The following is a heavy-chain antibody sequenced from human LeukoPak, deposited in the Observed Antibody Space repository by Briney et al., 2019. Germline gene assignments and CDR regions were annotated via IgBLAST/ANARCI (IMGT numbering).Heavy chain of an antibody. D-gene: IGHD6-19*01. CDR1: GYTFTGHY. J-gene: IGHJ3*02. CDR2: INSNSGGT. Sequence: SVKVSCRASGYTFTGHYIHWVRQAPGQGLEWMGWINSNSGGTNYAQNFQGRVTMTRDTSLSTAYMVISSLRSDDTAVYYCARDHIAVAGNAAFDIWGQGTMVTVSS. V-gene: IGHV1-2*02. CDR3: ARDHIAVAGNAAFDI.